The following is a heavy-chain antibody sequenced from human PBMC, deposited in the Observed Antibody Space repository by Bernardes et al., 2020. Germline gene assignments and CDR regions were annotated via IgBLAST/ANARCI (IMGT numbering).Heavy chain of an antibody. J-gene: IGHJ4*02. V-gene: IGHV3-73*01. D-gene: IGHD6-13*01. CDR1: GFTFSGSA. CDR2: IRSKANSYAT. CDR3: TRLTPDSSWYYPPEPT. Sequence: GGSLRLSCAASGFTFSGSAMHWVRQASGKGLEWVGRIRSKANSYATAYAASVKGRFTISRDDSKNTAYLQMNSLKTEDTAVYYCTRLTPDSSWYYPPEPTWGQGTLVTVSS.